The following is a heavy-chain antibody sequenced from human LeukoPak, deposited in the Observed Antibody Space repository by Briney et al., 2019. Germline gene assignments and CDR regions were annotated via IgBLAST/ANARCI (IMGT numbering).Heavy chain of an antibody. Sequence: ASVKVSCKASGYTFTGYYIHWVRQAPGQGLEWMGWINPNSGGTNYAQKFQGRVTMTRDTSISTAYMELSRLRSDDTAVYYCARGRVAVVISTIDYWGQGALVTVSS. CDR3: ARGRVAVVISTIDY. J-gene: IGHJ4*02. CDR2: INPNSGGT. CDR1: GYTFTGYY. D-gene: IGHD3-22*01. V-gene: IGHV1-2*02.